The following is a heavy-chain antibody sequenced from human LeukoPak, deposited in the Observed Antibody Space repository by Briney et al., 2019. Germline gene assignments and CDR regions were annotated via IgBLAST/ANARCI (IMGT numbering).Heavy chain of an antibody. V-gene: IGHV1-69*05. D-gene: IGHD5-24*01. CDR3: ARDPDGYNYGWFDP. Sequence: SVKVSCKASGGTFSSYAISWVRQAPGQGLEWMGGIIPIFGTADYAQKFQGRVTITTDESTSTAHMELSSLRSEDTAVYYCARDPDGYNYGWFDPWGQGTLVTVSS. CDR2: IIPIFGTA. CDR1: GGTFSSYA. J-gene: IGHJ5*02.